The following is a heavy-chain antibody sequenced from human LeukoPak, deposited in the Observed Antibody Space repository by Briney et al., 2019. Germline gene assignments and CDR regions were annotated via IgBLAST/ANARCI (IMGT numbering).Heavy chain of an antibody. Sequence: GASVKVSCKASGYTFTGYYMHWVRQAPGQGLEWMGWINPNSGGTNYAQKFQGRVTMTRDTSISTASMELSRLRSDDTAVYYCARDPYCSSTSCYNTYFDYWGQGTLVTVSS. J-gene: IGHJ4*02. CDR3: ARDPYCSSTSCYNTYFDY. CDR1: GYTFTGYY. CDR2: INPNSGGT. D-gene: IGHD2-2*02. V-gene: IGHV1-2*02.